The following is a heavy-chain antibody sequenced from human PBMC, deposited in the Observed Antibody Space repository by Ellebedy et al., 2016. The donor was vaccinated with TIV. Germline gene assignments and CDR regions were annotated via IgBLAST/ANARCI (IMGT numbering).Heavy chain of an antibody. CDR3: ARSPTGTYYFDY. V-gene: IGHV3-33*01. J-gene: IGHJ4*02. D-gene: IGHD1-1*01. Sequence: GGSLRLSXAASGFTFSSYGMHWVRQAPGKGLEWVAVIWYDGSNKYYADSVKGRFTISRDNSKNTLYLQMNSLRAEDTAVYYCARSPTGTYYFDYWGQGTLVTVSS. CDR2: IWYDGSNK. CDR1: GFTFSSYG.